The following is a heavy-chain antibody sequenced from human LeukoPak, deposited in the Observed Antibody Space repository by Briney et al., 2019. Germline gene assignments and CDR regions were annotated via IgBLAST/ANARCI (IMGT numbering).Heavy chain of an antibody. V-gene: IGHV1-18*01. J-gene: IGHJ4*02. CDR3: ARESHDTREDY. CDR1: GYTFTSYG. Sequence: ASVKVSCKASGYTFTSYGISWVRQAPGQGLEWMGWISANNGDTDYAQKFQGRVTMTTDTSTSTANMELRSLRSDDTAVYYCARESHDTREDYWGQGTLVTASS. D-gene: IGHD1-26*01. CDR2: ISANNGDT.